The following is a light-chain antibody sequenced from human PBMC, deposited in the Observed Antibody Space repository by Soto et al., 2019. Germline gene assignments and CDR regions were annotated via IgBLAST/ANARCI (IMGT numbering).Light chain of an antibody. Sequence: EIVLTQSPGTLSLSPGERATLSCRASQSVNNNYLAWYQQKPGQAPRLLSYGASSRATGIPDRFSGSGSGTDFTLTISRLEPDDFAVYYCQLYGSLVTFGGGTKVEIK. CDR3: QLYGSLVT. CDR2: GAS. V-gene: IGKV3-20*01. CDR1: QSVNNNY. J-gene: IGKJ4*01.